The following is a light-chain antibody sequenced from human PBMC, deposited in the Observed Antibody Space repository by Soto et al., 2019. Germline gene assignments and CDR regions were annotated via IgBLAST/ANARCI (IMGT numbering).Light chain of an antibody. J-gene: IGLJ2*01. CDR1: SSDVGTYNL. Sequence: QSALTQPASVSGSPGQSLTISCTGTSSDVGTYNLVSWYQQHSGKAPRLLIFEVNKWPSGVSNRFSGSKSGNTASLTISGLQAGDEADYYCCSYAGANTLVFGGGTKLTVL. CDR2: EVN. V-gene: IGLV2-23*02. CDR3: CSYAGANTLV.